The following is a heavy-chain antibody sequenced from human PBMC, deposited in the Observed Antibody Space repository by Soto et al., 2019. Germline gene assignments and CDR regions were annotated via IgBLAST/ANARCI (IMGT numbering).Heavy chain of an antibody. D-gene: IGHD5-12*01. CDR3: ARDQTQASGCYDY. CDR1: GFTVSSNY. J-gene: IGHJ4*02. V-gene: IGHV3-66*01. CDR2: IYSGGST. Sequence: GGSLRLSCAASGFTVSSNYMSWVRQAPGKGLEWVSVIYSGGSTYYADSVKGRFTISRDNSKNTLYLQMNSLRAEDTAVYYCARDQTQASGCYDYWGQGTLVTVSS.